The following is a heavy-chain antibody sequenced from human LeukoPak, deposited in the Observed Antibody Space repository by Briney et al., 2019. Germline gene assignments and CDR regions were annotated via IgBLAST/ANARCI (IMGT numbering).Heavy chain of an antibody. J-gene: IGHJ5*02. V-gene: IGHV3-7*01. D-gene: IGHD4-17*01. Sequence: GGSLRLSCAASGFTFSGYWMSWVRQAPGKGLECVANIKEDGSEKYYVDSVKGRFTISRDNAENSPFLQMNSLRAEDTAVYYCGRGHYGDYAWGQGTLVTVSS. CDR1: GFTFSGYW. CDR2: IKEDGSEK. CDR3: GRGHYGDYA.